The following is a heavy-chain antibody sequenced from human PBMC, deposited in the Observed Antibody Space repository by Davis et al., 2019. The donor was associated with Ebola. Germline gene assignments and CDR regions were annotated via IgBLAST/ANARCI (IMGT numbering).Heavy chain of an antibody. Sequence: MPSETLSLTCAVYGGSFSGYYWSWIRQPPGKGLEWIGEINHSGSTNYNPSLKSRVTISVDTSKNQFSLNLSSVTAADTAVYYCARGPYCSGATCYRFDDYWGQGTLATVSS. D-gene: IGHD2-15*01. CDR1: GGSFSGYY. J-gene: IGHJ4*02. V-gene: IGHV4-34*01. CDR2: INHSGST. CDR3: ARGPYCSGATCYRFDDY.